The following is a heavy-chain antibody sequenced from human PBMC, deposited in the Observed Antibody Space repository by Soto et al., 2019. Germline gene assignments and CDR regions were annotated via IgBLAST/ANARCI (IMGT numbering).Heavy chain of an antibody. CDR1: GGSFRTYA. CDR3: ARVGPPSPSVIWFFDL. V-gene: IGHV1-69*01. D-gene: IGHD2-21*01. Sequence: QGQLVQSGAEVKKPGSSVKVSCKASGGSFRTYAINWVRQAPGQGLEWLGGIIPMLAAPTYAQKFQGRLTITADESTTTVYMELSSLTSEDTAVYYRARVGPPSPSVIWFFDLWGRGTLVTVSS. J-gene: IGHJ2*01. CDR2: IIPMLAAP.